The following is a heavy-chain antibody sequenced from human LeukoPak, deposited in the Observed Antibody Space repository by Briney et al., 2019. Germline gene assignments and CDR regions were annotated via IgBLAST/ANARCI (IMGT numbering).Heavy chain of an antibody. CDR2: INPNSGGT. D-gene: IGHD3-3*01. CDR3: ARVRMESPYYDFWSGYESYYFDY. J-gene: IGHJ4*02. V-gene: IGHV1-2*06. CDR1: GYTFTGYY. Sequence: ASVKVSCKASGYTFTGYYMHWVRQAPGQGLEWMGRINPNSGGTNYAQKFQGRVTMTRDTSTSTVYMELSSLRSEDTAVYYCARVRMESPYYDFWSGYESYYFDYWGQGTLVTVSS.